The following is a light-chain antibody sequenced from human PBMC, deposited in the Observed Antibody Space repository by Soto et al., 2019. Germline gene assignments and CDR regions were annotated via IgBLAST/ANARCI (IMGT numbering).Light chain of an antibody. Sequence: QSALTQPASVSGSPGQSITISCTGTSSDVGGYNYVSWYQQHSGKAPKLMIYDVSNRPSVVSNRFSGSKSGNTASLTISGLQSEDEADYYCGSYASSSTLHVFGTGTKLTVL. CDR1: SSDVGGYNY. J-gene: IGLJ1*01. CDR2: DVS. V-gene: IGLV2-14*01. CDR3: GSYASSSTLHV.